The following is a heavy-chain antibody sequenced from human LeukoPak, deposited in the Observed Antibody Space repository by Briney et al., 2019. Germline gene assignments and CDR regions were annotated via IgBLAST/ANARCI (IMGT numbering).Heavy chain of an antibody. CDR3: ARRQRVVGAHGRAFDY. Sequence: SETLSLTCAVYGGSFSGYYWSWIRQPPGKGLEWIGEINHSGSTNYNPSLKSRVTISVDTSKNQFSLKLSSVTAADTAVYYCARRQRVVGAHGRAFDYWGQGTLVTVSS. CDR2: INHSGST. V-gene: IGHV4-34*01. CDR1: GGSFSGYY. D-gene: IGHD1-26*01. J-gene: IGHJ4*02.